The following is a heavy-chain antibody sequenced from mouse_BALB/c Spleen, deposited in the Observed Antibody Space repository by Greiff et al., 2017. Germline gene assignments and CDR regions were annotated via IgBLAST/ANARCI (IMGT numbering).Heavy chain of an antibody. Sequence: EVHLVESGGGLVKPGGSLKLSCAASGFTFSSYAMSWVRQTPEKRLEWVASISSGGSTYYPDSVKGRFTISRDNARNILYLQMSSLRSEDTAMYYCARDLAWFAYWGQGTLVTVSA. CDR3: ARDLAWFAY. CDR1: GFTFSSYA. V-gene: IGHV5-6-5*01. J-gene: IGHJ3*01. CDR2: ISSGGST.